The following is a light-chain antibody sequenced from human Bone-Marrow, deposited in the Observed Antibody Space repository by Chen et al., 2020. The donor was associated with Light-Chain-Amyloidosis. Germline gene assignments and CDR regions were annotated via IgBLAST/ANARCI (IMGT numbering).Light chain of an antibody. CDR2: STA. Sequence: DIQMTQSPSSLSASVGDRVTITCRASESINYYLNWFQQKPGKAPNLLIYSTAKLQRGVPSRFRGSGSGTDYTLTISSLQPEDFATYYGLQSYSSPRTFGQGTKVEIK. CDR3: LQSYSSPRT. J-gene: IGKJ1*01. CDR1: ESINYY. V-gene: IGKV1-39*01.